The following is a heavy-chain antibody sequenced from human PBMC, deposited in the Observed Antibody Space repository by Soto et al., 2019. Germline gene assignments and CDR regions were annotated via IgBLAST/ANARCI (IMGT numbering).Heavy chain of an antibody. Sequence: GASVKVSCKASGCTFSSYAISWVRQAPGQGLEWMGGIIPIFGTANYAQKFQGRVTITADESTSTAYMELSSLRSEDTAVYYCARETRFLEGSMPDYFDYWGQGTLVTVSS. V-gene: IGHV1-69*13. D-gene: IGHD3-3*01. J-gene: IGHJ4*02. CDR3: ARETRFLEGSMPDYFDY. CDR2: IIPIFGTA. CDR1: GCTFSSYA.